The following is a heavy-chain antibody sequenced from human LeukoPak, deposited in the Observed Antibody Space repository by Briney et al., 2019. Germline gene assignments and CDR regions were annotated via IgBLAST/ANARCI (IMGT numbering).Heavy chain of an antibody. CDR1: GDTFSNYA. CDR3: AKDRGDCSSTSCSPLDY. D-gene: IGHD2-2*01. CDR2: IIPIFGTV. V-gene: IGHV1-69*13. Sequence: SVKVSCKTSGDTFSNYAINWVRQAPGQGLEWMGGIIPIFGTVNYAQSFQGRLTITADEPTITAYMELSSLRAEDTAVYYCAKDRGDCSSTSCSPLDYWGQGTLVTVSS. J-gene: IGHJ4*02.